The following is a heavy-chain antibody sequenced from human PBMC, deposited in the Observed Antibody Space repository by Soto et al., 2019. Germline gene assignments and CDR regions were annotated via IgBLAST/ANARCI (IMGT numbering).Heavy chain of an antibody. CDR2: LFYGGTP. Sequence: KAAETLSLTCAVSGGSISGYYWTWIRQPPGKGLEWVGSLFYGGTPDYNPSLKSRLTLSLDTSKHHFSLKLRSVTAADTAVYYCARHRGPAPVYWGQGTLVTVSS. CDR1: GGSISGYY. D-gene: IGHD3-10*01. J-gene: IGHJ4*02. V-gene: IGHV4-39*01. CDR3: ARHRGPAPVY.